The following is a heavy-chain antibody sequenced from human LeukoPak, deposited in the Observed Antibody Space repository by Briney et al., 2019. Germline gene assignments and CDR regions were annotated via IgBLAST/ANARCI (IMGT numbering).Heavy chain of an antibody. CDR3: ARGYCSGGSCYSGDYYYYGMDV. Sequence: ASVKVSCKASGYTFTSYAISWVRQAPGQGLEWMGGIIPIFGTANYAQKFQGRVTITADESTSTAYMELSSLRSEDTAVYYCARGYCSGGSCYSGDYYYYGMDVWGQGTTVTVSS. J-gene: IGHJ6*02. V-gene: IGHV1-69*13. CDR1: GYTFTSYA. D-gene: IGHD2-15*01. CDR2: IIPIFGTA.